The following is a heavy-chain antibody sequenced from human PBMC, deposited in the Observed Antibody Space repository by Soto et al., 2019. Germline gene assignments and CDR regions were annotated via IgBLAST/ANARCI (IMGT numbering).Heavy chain of an antibody. Sequence: QLQLQESGSGLVKPSQTLSLTCAVSGGSISSGGFSWSWVRQPPGKGLEGIGYIFHSGSPYYNSSLKRRVTISVARSKNQFSLKLSSVTAADTAVYYCARIPSPWGQGTLVTVSS. CDR3: ARIPSP. CDR2: IFHSGSP. CDR1: GGSISSGGFS. J-gene: IGHJ5*02. V-gene: IGHV4-30-2*01. D-gene: IGHD2-21*01.